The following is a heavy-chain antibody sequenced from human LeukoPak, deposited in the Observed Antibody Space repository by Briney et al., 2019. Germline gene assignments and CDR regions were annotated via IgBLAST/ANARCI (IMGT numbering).Heavy chain of an antibody. CDR1: GFTFSSYA. V-gene: IGHV3-30-3*01. CDR3: ARDLSDSSGWDALDP. D-gene: IGHD6-19*01. J-gene: IGHJ5*02. CDR2: ISYDGSNK. Sequence: PGGSLRLSCAASGFTFSSYAMHWVRQAPGKGLEWVAVISYDGSNKYYADSVKGRFTISRDNSRNTLYLQMNSLRAEDTAVYYCARDLSDSSGWDALDPWGQGTLVTVSS.